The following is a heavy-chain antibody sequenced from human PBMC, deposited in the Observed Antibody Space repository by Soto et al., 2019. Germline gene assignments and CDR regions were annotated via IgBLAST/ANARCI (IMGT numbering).Heavy chain of an antibody. J-gene: IGHJ6*02. CDR1: GYSFTSYW. Sequence: GESLKISCKGSGYSFTSYWISWVRQMPGKDLEWMGRIDPSDSYTNYSPSFQGHVTISADKSISTAYLQWSSLKASDTAMYYCARQGIAARPSYYYYGMDVWGQGTTVTVSS. CDR2: IDPSDSYT. D-gene: IGHD6-6*01. V-gene: IGHV5-10-1*01. CDR3: ARQGIAARPSYYYYGMDV.